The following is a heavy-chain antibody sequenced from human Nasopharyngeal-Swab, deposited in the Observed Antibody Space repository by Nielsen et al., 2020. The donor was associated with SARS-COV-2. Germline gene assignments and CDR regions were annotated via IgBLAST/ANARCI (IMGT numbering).Heavy chain of an antibody. J-gene: IGHJ4*02. CDR2: IYYSGST. CDR3: ARRRGVYSYGHDY. V-gene: IGHV4-39*01. Sequence: WIRQPPGKGLEWIGSIYYSGSTYYNPSLKSRVTISVDTSKNQFSLKLSSVTAADTAVYCCARRRGVYSYGHDYWGQGTLVTVSS. D-gene: IGHD5-18*01.